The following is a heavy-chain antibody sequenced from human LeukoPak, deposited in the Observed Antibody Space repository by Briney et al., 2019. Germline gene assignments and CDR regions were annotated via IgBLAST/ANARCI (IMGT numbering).Heavy chain of an antibody. CDR1: GYTFTSYG. V-gene: IGHV1-18*01. D-gene: IGHD2-15*01. CDR2: ISAYNGNT. J-gene: IGHJ5*02. Sequence: ASAKVSCKASGYTFTSYGISWVRQAPGQGLEWMGWISAYNGNTNYAQKLQGRVTMTTDTSTSTAYMELRSLRSDDTAVYYCARDHTGYCSGGSCPRGWFDPWGQGTLVTVSS. CDR3: ARDHTGYCSGGSCPRGWFDP.